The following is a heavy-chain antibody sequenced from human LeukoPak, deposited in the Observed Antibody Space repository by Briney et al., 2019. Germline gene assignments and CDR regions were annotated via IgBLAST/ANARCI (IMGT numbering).Heavy chain of an antibody. Sequence: GGSLRLSCAASGFTFTGHTMTWLRQAPGKGLEWVSSISSSSSYIYYADSVKGRFTISRDNAKNSLYLQMNSLRAEDTAVYYCARDDYYGSGSYYTKGMDVWGQGTTVTVSS. J-gene: IGHJ6*02. V-gene: IGHV3-21*01. CDR1: GFTFTGHT. CDR3: ARDDYYGSGSYYTKGMDV. CDR2: ISSSSSYI. D-gene: IGHD3-10*01.